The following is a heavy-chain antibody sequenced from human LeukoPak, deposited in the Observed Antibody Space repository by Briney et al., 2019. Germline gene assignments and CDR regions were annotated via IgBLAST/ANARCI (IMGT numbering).Heavy chain of an antibody. V-gene: IGHV3-48*02. Sequence: GGSLRLSCSASGFTFSSYSMNWVRQAPGKGLEWVSYISTGSSTIYYADSVKGRFTISRDNAKNSLYLQMNSLRDEDTAVYYCAKSVGSGSYYNNDCWGQGTLVTVSS. CDR2: ISTGSSTI. D-gene: IGHD3-10*01. J-gene: IGHJ4*02. CDR3: AKSVGSGSYYNNDC. CDR1: GFTFSSYS.